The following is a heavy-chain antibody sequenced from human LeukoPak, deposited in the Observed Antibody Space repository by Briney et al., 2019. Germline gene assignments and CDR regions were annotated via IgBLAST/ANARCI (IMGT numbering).Heavy chain of an antibody. V-gene: IGHV3-53*01. Sequence: PGGSLRLSCAASGFTVSSNYMSWVRQAPGKGLEWVSVIYSGGSTYYADSVKGRFTISRDNSKNTLYLQMNSLRAEDTAVYYCARYHGSGQYYYYGMDVWGQGTTVTVSS. CDR3: ARYHGSGQYYYYGMDV. CDR2: IYSGGST. J-gene: IGHJ6*02. D-gene: IGHD3-10*01. CDR1: GFTVSSNY.